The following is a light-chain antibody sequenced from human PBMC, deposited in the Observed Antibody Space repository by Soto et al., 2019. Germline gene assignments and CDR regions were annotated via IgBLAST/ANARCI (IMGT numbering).Light chain of an antibody. J-gene: IGKJ4*01. Sequence: EIVMTQSPATLSVSPGERATLSCRASQIISSTYLGWYQQKPGQAPRLLIYGASSRATGIPDRFSGSGSGTDFTLTISRLEPEDFAVYYCQQYGSSPPLTFGGGTKVDIK. V-gene: IGKV3-20*01. CDR1: QIISSTY. CDR2: GAS. CDR3: QQYGSSPPLT.